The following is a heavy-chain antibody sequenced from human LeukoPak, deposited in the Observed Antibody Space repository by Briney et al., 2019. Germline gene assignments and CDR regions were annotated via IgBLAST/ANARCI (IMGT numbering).Heavy chain of an antibody. CDR1: GYTFTSYG. CDR3: ARDYDYVWGSYRYNDHDAFDI. V-gene: IGHV1-18*04. J-gene: IGHJ3*02. D-gene: IGHD3-16*02. Sequence: GASVKVSCKASGYTFTSYGISWVRQAPGQGLEWMGWISAYNGNTNYAQKLQGRVTMTTDTSTSTAYMELRSLRSDDTAVYYCARDYDYVWGSYRYNDHDAFDIWGQGTMVTVSS. CDR2: ISAYNGNT.